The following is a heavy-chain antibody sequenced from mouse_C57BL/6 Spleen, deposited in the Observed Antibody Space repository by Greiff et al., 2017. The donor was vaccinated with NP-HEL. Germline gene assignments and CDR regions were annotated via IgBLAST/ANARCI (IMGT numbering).Heavy chain of an antibody. CDR1: GYTFTSYW. Sequence: VQLQQPGAELVRPGSSVKLSCKASGYTFTSYWMHWVKQRPIQGLEWIGNIDPSDSETHYNQKFKDKATLTVDKSSTTAYMQLSGLTSENSAVYDCAREGRYYYGSRAGFDYWGQGTTLTVSS. D-gene: IGHD1-1*01. CDR2: IDPSDSET. J-gene: IGHJ2*01. V-gene: IGHV1-52*01. CDR3: AREGRYYYGSRAGFDY.